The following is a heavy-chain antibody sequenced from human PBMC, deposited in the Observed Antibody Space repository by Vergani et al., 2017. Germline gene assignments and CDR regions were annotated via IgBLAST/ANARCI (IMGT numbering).Heavy chain of an antibody. J-gene: IGHJ3*01. CDR3: AXDNKQLLPRAFDL. Sequence: QVQLQESGPGLVKPSQTLSLTCTVSGASINNDFYYWHWIRPPAGKGLEWMGRIYVSGITDYNSSIQSRVSMSVDTSKNQFSLTQTSVTAADTAVYYCAXDNKQLLPRAFDLWGQGTIVTVSS. V-gene: IGHV4-61*02. D-gene: IGHD4-23*01. CDR2: IYVSGIT. CDR1: GASINNDFYY.